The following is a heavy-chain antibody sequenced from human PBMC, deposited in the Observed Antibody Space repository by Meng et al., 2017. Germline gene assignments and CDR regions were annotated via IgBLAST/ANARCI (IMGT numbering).Heavy chain of an antibody. CDR3: ARTPTVTTYGY. D-gene: IGHD4-17*01. CDR2: IKQDGSEK. Sequence: GESLKISCAASGFTFSIYWMSWVRQAPGKGLEWVANIKQDGSEKYYVDSVKGRFTISRDNAKNSLYLQMDSRRAEDTAVYYCARTPTVTTYGYWGQGALVTVSS. V-gene: IGHV3-7*01. J-gene: IGHJ4*02. CDR1: GFTFSIYW.